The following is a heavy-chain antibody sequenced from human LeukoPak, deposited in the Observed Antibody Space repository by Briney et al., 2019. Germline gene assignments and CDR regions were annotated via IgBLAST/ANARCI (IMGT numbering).Heavy chain of an antibody. D-gene: IGHD3-3*01. CDR1: GFTFSSYS. J-gene: IGHJ3*02. V-gene: IGHV3-48*01. CDR3: ATVYYDFWSGYPHDAFDI. Sequence: PGGSLRLSCAASGFTFSSYSMNWVRQAPGKGLEWVSYISSSSSTIYYADSVEGRFTISRDNAKNSLYLQMNSLRAEDTAVYYCATVYYDFWSGYPHDAFDIWGQGTMVTVSS. CDR2: ISSSSSTI.